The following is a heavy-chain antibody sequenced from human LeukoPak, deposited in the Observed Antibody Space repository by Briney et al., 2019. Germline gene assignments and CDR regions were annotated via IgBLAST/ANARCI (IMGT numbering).Heavy chain of an antibody. D-gene: IGHD2-15*01. CDR1: GGTFSSYA. CDR3: ARVFDIVVVVADSGANAFDI. V-gene: IGHV1-69*05. CDR2: IIPIFGTA. J-gene: IGHJ3*02. Sequence: GASVKVSCKASGGTFSSYAISWVRQAPGQGLEWMGGIIPIFGTANYAQKLQGRVTMTTDTSTSTAYMELRSLRSDDTAVYYCARVFDIVVVVADSGANAFDIWGQGTMVTVSS.